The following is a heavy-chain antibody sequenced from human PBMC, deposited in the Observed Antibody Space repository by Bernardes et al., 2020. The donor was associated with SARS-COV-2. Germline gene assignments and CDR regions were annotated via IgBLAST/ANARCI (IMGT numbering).Heavy chain of an antibody. V-gene: IGHV4-34*01. J-gene: IGHJ4*02. CDR2: INHSGST. Sequence: ETLSLTCAVYGGSFSGYYWSWIRQPPGKGLEWIGEINHSGSTNYNPSLKSRVTISVDTSKNQFSLKLSSVTAADTAVYYCARGYSVSRRYGSGSYYNVWGQGTLVTVSS. D-gene: IGHD3-10*01. CDR3: ARGYSVSRRYGSGSYYNV. CDR1: GGSFSGYY.